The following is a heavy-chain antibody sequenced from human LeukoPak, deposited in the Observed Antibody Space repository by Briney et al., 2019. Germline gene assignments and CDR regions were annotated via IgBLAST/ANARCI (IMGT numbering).Heavy chain of an antibody. D-gene: IGHD2-2*01. J-gene: IGHJ4*02. CDR2: IYSGGST. Sequence: GGSLRLSCAASGFTVSSNYMSWVRQAPGKGLEWVSVIYSGGSTYYADSVKGRFTISRDNSKNTLYLQMNSLRAEDTAVYYCARDRGDCSSTSCYVYFDYWGQGTLVTVSS. CDR1: GFTVSSNY. CDR3: ARDRGDCSSTSCYVYFDY. V-gene: IGHV3-53*01.